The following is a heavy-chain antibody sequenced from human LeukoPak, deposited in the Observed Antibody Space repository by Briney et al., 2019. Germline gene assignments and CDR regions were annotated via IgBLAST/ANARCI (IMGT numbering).Heavy chain of an antibody. CDR3: ARGLMVRGVIYFMDV. V-gene: IGHV1-2*02. CDR2: INPNSGGT. CDR1: GYTFTGYY. Sequence: ASVKVSCKASGYTFTGYYMHWVRQAPGQGLEWMGWINPNSGGTNYAQKFQGRVTMTRDTSTSTAYMELSRLRSDDTAVYYCARGLMVRGVIYFMDVWGKGTTVTVSS. J-gene: IGHJ6*03. D-gene: IGHD3-10*01.